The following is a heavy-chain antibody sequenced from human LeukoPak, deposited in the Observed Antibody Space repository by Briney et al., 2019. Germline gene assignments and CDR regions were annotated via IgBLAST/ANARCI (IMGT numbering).Heavy chain of an antibody. J-gene: IGHJ4*02. CDR1: GFTFSSYG. CDR2: ISYDGSNK. Sequence: GGSLRLSCAGSGFTFSSYGMHWVRQAPGKGLEWVAVISYDGSNKYYADSVKGRFTISRDNSKNTLYLQMNSLRAEDTAVYYCAKGLRFLEWLAYFDYWGQGTLVTVSS. D-gene: IGHD3-3*01. CDR3: AKGLRFLEWLAYFDY. V-gene: IGHV3-30*18.